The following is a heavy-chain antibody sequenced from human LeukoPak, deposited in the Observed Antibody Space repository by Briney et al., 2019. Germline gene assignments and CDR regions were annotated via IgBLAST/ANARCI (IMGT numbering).Heavy chain of an antibody. CDR3: AKGLAAAGRSRGSWFDP. V-gene: IGHV3-23*01. CDR1: GFTFSTYG. J-gene: IGHJ5*02. D-gene: IGHD6-13*01. Sequence: GGTLRLSCAASGFTFSTYGMSWVRQAPGKGLEWVSGISGSGGSRFYTDSVKGRSTISRDNAKNSLYLQMNSLRAEDTALYYCAKGLAAAGRSRGSWFDPWGQGTLVTVSS. CDR2: ISGSGGSR.